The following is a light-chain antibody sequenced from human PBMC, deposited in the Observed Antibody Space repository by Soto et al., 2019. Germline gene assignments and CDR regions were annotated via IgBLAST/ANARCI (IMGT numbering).Light chain of an antibody. CDR2: AAS. CDR1: QSISSY. CDR3: QQSYSTPVD. J-gene: IGKJ2*01. Sequence: DLQMTQSPSSLSASVGDRVTITCRASQSISSYLNWYQHKPGKAPRLLIYAASSLQSGVPSRFSGSRSGTEFTLTISSLQPEDSEAYYCQQSYSTPVDFGQGTKLEIK. V-gene: IGKV1-39*01.